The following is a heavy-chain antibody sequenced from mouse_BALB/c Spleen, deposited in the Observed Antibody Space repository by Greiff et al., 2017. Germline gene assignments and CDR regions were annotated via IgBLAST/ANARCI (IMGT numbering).Heavy chain of an antibody. J-gene: IGHJ2*01. V-gene: IGHV3-2*02. CDR3: ARGYYGWGGYYFDY. Sequence: EVQLQESGPGLVKPSQSLSLTCTVTGYSITSDYAWTWIRQFPGNKLEWMGYISYSGSTSYNPSLKSRISITRDTSKNQFFLQLNSVTTEDTATYYCARGYYGWGGYYFDYWGQGTTLTVSS. CDR2: ISYSGST. CDR1: GYSITSDYA. D-gene: IGHD1-2*01.